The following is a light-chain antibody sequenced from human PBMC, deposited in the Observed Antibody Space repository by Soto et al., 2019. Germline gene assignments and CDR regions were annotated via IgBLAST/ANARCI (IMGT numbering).Light chain of an antibody. V-gene: IGLV2-14*01. CDR2: EVS. Sequence: QSVLTQPASVSGSPGQSITISCTGTSIDIGTYNYVSWYQQHPGKAPKLIIYEVSNRPSGVSNRFSGSKSGNTASLTISGLQAEDEADYYCSSYTSSTNYVLGTATKLTV. J-gene: IGLJ1*01. CDR1: SIDIGTYNY. CDR3: SSYTSSTNYV.